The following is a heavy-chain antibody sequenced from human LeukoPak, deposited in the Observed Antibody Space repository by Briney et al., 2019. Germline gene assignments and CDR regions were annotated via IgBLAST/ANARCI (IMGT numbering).Heavy chain of an antibody. CDR1: GGTFSSYA. J-gene: IGHJ3*02. D-gene: IGHD3-22*01. V-gene: IGHV1-69*05. Sequence: SVKVSCKASGGTFSSYAISWVRQAPGQGLEWMGGIIPIFGTANYAQKFQGRVTITTDESTSTAYIELSSLRSEDTAVYYCARGGYYYDSSGYYPDAFDIWGQGTMVTVSS. CDR2: IIPIFGTA. CDR3: ARGGYYYDSSGYYPDAFDI.